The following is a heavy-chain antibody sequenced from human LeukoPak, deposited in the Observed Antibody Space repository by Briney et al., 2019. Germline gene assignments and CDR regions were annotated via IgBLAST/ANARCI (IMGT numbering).Heavy chain of an antibody. V-gene: IGHV4-61*02. CDR2: ISTSGST. J-gene: IGHJ3*02. CDR1: GGSMSSGYYY. Sequence: PSETLSLTCTVSGGSMSSGYYYWSWIRQPAGKGLEWIGRISTSGSTYYNPSLKSRVTISVDTSKKQFSLKLTSVTAADTAVYYCARAEYSSASIVFDIWGQGTMVTVSS. D-gene: IGHD6-6*01. CDR3: ARAEYSSASIVFDI.